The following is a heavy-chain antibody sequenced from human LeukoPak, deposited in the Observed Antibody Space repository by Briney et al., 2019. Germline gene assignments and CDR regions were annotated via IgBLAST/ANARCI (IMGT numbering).Heavy chain of an antibody. J-gene: IGHJ6*02. CDR3: ARASMVPDWGYYYYYGMDV. CDR1: GGSISSSSYY. V-gene: IGHV4-39*07. Sequence: SETLSLTCTVSGGSISSSSYYWGWIRQPPGKGLEWIGSIYYSGSTYYNPSLKSRVTISVDTSKNQFSLKLSSVTAADTAVYYCARASMVPDWGYYYYYGMDVWGQGTTVTVSS. CDR2: IYYSGST. D-gene: IGHD4/OR15-4a*01.